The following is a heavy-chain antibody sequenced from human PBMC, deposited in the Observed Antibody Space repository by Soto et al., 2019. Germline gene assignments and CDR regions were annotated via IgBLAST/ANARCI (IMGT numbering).Heavy chain of an antibody. D-gene: IGHD3-10*01. J-gene: IGHJ4*02. CDR3: ARDRRRYYYGSGVDY. V-gene: IGHV1-18*01. CDR1: GYTFTSYA. CDR2: ISAYNGDT. Sequence: ASVKVSCKASGYTFTSYAVSWVRQAPGQGLEWMGWISAYNGDTNYAQKLQGRVTMTRDTSTSTAYMELRSLRSDDTAVYFCARDRRRYYYGSGVDYWGQ.